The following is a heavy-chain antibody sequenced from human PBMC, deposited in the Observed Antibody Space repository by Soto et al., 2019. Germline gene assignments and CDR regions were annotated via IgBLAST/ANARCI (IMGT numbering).Heavy chain of an antibody. CDR3: AGSMYYDFWSGYYYYGMDV. CDR2: ISYDGSNK. CDR1: GFTFSSYG. D-gene: IGHD3-3*01. Sequence: QVQLVESGGGVVQPGRSLRLSCAASGFTFSSYGMHWVRQAPGKGLEWVAVISYDGSNKYYADSVKGRFTISRDNSKNTLYLQMNSLRAEDTAVYYCAGSMYYDFWSGYYYYGMDVWGQGTTVTVSS. J-gene: IGHJ6*02. V-gene: IGHV3-30*03.